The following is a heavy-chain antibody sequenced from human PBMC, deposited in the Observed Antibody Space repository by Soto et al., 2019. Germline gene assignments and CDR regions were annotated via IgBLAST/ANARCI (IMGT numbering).Heavy chain of an antibody. CDR1: GYTFSSYD. V-gene: IGHV1-8*01. CDR2: MNPNSGNT. CDR3: ARDSPSLTEGCRDYYNRLDF. D-gene: IGHD2-21*01. Sequence: ASVKVSCKASGYTFSSYDINWVRQATGQGLEWMGWMNPNSGNTGYAQKFQGRVTMTRNTSISTAYMELNSLRSDDTAVYYCARDSPSLTEGCRDYYNRLDFWAQGTTVTVSS. J-gene: IGHJ6*02.